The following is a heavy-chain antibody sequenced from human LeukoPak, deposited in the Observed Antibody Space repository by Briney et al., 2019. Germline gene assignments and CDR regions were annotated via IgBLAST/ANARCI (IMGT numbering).Heavy chain of an antibody. Sequence: SETLSLTCAVYGGSFSGYYWSWIRQPPGKGLEWIGYIYYSGSTNYNPSLKSRVTISVDTSKNQFSLKLSSVTAADTAVYYCARGAGYCSSTSCYLPDYWGQGTLVTVS. D-gene: IGHD2-2*01. V-gene: IGHV4-59*01. J-gene: IGHJ4*02. CDR3: ARGAGYCSSTSCYLPDY. CDR2: IYYSGST. CDR1: GGSFSGYY.